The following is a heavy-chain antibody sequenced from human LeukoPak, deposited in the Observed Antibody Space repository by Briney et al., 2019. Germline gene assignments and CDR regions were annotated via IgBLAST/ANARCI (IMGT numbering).Heavy chain of an antibody. V-gene: IGHV3-48*04. CDR3: ARVGTIVDRYPRDY. CDR2: ISSSSSTI. CDR1: GFTFSSYS. Sequence: GGSLRLSCAASGFTFSSYSMNWVRQAPGKGLEWVSYISSSSSTIYYADSVKGRFTISRDNAKNSLYLQMNSLRAEDTAVYYCARVGTIVDRYPRDYWGQGTLVTVSS. D-gene: IGHD2-21*01. J-gene: IGHJ4*02.